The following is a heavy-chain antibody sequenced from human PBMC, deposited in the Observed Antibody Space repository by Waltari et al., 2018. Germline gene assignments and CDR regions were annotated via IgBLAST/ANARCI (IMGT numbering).Heavy chain of an antibody. D-gene: IGHD3-16*01. CDR3: AGVSWGSFDY. J-gene: IGHJ4*02. CDR2: INHSGST. CDR1: GGSFSGYY. Sequence: QVQLQQWGAGLLKPSETLSLTCAVYGGSFSGYYWCWIRQPPGKGLEWIGEINHSGSTNYNPSLKSRVTISVDTSKNQFSLKLSSVTAADTAVYYCAGVSWGSFDYWGQGTLVTVSS. V-gene: IGHV4-34*01.